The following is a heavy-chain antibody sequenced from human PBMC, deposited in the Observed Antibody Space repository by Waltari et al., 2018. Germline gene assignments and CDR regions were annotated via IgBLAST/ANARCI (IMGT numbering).Heavy chain of an antibody. CDR2: IYSGGRP. J-gene: IGHJ3*02. CDR1: GFTVSSNY. CDR3: ARPFGKTKGFEEGATRGAFDI. Sequence: EVQLVESGGGLIQPGGSLRLSCAASGFTVSSNYMSWVRQAPGKGLAWVSVIYSGGRPYYPDSVNGRFTISRDNSKNTLYLQMNSLRAEDTAVYYCARPFGKTKGFEEGATRGAFDIWGQGTMVTVSS. V-gene: IGHV3-53*01. D-gene: IGHD1-26*01.